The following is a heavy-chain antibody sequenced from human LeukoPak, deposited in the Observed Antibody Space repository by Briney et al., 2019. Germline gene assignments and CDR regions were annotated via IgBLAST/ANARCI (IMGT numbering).Heavy chain of an antibody. V-gene: IGHV3-7*01. CDR1: GFTFSSYW. J-gene: IGHJ4*02. CDR3: ARDRDWNFDY. Sequence: GGSLRLSCAASGFTFSSYWMSWVRQAPGKGLEWVANVKQDGSEKYSVDSVKGRFTISRDNAKNSVYLQMNSLRADDTAVYYCARDRDWNFDYWGQGTLVTVSS. D-gene: IGHD3/OR15-3a*01. CDR2: VKQDGSEK.